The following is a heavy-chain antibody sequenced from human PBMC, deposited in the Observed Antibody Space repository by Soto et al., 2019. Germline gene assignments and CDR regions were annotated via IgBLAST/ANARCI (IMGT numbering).Heavy chain of an antibody. D-gene: IGHD3-3*01. V-gene: IGHV3-9*01. J-gene: IGHJ6*02. Sequence: ALRLSYSSSGVTFGYYWMHWVRQVPGKGLEWVSGISWNSDVKGYADSVRGRFTISRDNARNSLFLQMTSLRGEDSALYYCARDMAHYDFWGHNERGLDVWGQGTAVTVSS. CDR3: ARDMAHYDFWGHNERGLDV. CDR1: GVTFGYYW. CDR2: ISWNSDVK.